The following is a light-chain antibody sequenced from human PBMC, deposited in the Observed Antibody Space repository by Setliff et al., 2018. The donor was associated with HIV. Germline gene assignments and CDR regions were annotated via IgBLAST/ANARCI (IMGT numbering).Light chain of an antibody. CDR1: TGAVTSDYY. Sequence: QAVVTQEPSLTVSPGETVTLTCASSTGAVTSDYYPYWFQQKAGQAPRALIYNINNKHSWTPARFSGSLLGGKAALTLSGVQPEDEADYYCLLQYDSARFFGGGTKVTVL. J-gene: IGLJ2*01. CDR2: NIN. V-gene: IGLV7-43*01. CDR3: LLQYDSARF.